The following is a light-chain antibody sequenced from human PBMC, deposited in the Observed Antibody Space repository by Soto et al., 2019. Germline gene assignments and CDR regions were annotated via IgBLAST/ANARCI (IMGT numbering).Light chain of an antibody. CDR1: SSDVGGYNY. J-gene: IGLJ3*02. Sequence: QSALTQPASVSGSPGQSITISCTGTSSDVGGYNYVSWYQQHPGKAPRLMIYEVSNRPSGVSNRFSGSKSGNTASLTISGLQAEDEADSYCSSYTVSTPVVFGGGSKVTVL. CDR3: SSYTVSTPVV. CDR2: EVS. V-gene: IGLV2-14*01.